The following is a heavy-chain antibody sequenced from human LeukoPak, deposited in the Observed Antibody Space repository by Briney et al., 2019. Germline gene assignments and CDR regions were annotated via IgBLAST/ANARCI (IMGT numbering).Heavy chain of an antibody. CDR2: ISSSSSYI. Sequence: GGSLRLSCAASGFTFSSYSMNWVRQAPGKGLEWVSSISSSSSYIYYADSVKGRFTISRDNAKNSLYLQMNSLRAEDTAVYYCARDRHSGSYLGWFDPWGQGTLVTVSS. J-gene: IGHJ5*02. V-gene: IGHV3-21*04. CDR1: GFTFSSYS. CDR3: ARDRHSGSYLGWFDP. D-gene: IGHD1-26*01.